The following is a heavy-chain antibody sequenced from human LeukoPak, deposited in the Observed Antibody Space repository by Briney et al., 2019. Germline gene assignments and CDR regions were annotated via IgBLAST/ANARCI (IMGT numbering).Heavy chain of an antibody. CDR2: IIPILGTA. D-gene: IGHD3-10*01. CDR3: ARHGYYGSGSYYPD. CDR1: GGTFSSYA. V-gene: IGHV1-69*10. J-gene: IGHJ4*02. Sequence: ASVKVSCKASGGTFSSYAISWVRQAPGQGLEWMGGIIPILGTANYAQKFQGRVTMTTDTSTSTAYMELRSLRSDDTAVYYCARHGYYGSGSYYPDWGQGTLVTVSS.